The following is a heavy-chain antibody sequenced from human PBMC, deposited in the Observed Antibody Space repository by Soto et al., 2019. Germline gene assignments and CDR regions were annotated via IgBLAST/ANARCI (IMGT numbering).Heavy chain of an antibody. V-gene: IGHV1-2*02. J-gene: IGHJ4*02. Sequence: ASVKVSCKASGYTFTGYYMHWVRQAPGQGLEWMGWINPNSGGTNYAQKFQGRVTMTRDTSISTAYMELSRLRSDDTAVDYCAGAARVTCHCFDYWGQGTLVTVSS. D-gene: IGHD5-18*01. CDR2: INPNSGGT. CDR1: GYTFTGYY. CDR3: AGAARVTCHCFDY.